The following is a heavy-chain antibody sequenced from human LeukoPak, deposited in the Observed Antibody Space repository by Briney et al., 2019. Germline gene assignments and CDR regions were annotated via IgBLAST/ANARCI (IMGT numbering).Heavy chain of an antibody. CDR1: GGSFSGYY. Sequence: ETLSLTCAVYGGSFSGYYWSWIRQPPGKGLEWIGEINHSGSTNYNPSLKSRVTISVDTSKNQFSLKLSSVTAADTAVYYCARQGVSYYDSSGYMAVDYWGQGTLVTVSS. CDR2: INHSGST. CDR3: ARQGVSYYDSSGYMAVDY. D-gene: IGHD3-22*01. V-gene: IGHV4-34*01. J-gene: IGHJ4*02.